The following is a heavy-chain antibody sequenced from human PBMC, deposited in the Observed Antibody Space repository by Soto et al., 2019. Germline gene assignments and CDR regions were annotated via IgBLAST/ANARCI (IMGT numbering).Heavy chain of an antibody. CDR3: ASMYSSGWSFDP. D-gene: IGHD6-19*01. V-gene: IGHV3-21*01. CDR2: ISSSSSYI. J-gene: IGHJ5*02. Sequence: PGGSLRLSCAASGFTFSSYSMNWVRQAPGKGLEWVSSISSSSSYIYYADSVKGRFTISRDNAKNSLYLQMNSLRAEDTAVYYCASMYSSGWSFDPWGQGTLVTVSS. CDR1: GFTFSSYS.